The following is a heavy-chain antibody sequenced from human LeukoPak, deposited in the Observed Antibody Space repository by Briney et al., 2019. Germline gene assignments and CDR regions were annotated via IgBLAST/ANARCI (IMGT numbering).Heavy chain of an antibody. CDR1: GYTFTGYY. J-gene: IGHJ4*02. CDR2: INPNSGGT. D-gene: IGHD5-24*01. V-gene: IGHV1-2*02. Sequence: GASVKVSCKASGYTFTGYYMHWVRQAPGQGLEWMGWINPNSGGTNYAQKFQGRVTITRNTSISTAYMELSSLRSEDTAVYYCARGRMATAYWGQGTLVTVSS. CDR3: ARGRMATAY.